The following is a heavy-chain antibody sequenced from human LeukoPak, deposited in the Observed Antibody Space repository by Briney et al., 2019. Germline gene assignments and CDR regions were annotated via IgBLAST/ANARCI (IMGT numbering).Heavy chain of an antibody. CDR2: IYYSGST. J-gene: IGHJ4*02. V-gene: IGHV4-39*01. CDR1: GGSISSSSYY. CDR3: TRGLVVVVAATYYFDY. Sequence: SETLSLTCTVSGGSISSSSYYWGWIRQPPGKGLEWIGSIYYSGSTYYNPSLKSRVTISVDTSKNQFSLKLSSVTAADTSVYYCTRGLVVVVAATYYFDYWGQGTLVTVSS. D-gene: IGHD2-15*01.